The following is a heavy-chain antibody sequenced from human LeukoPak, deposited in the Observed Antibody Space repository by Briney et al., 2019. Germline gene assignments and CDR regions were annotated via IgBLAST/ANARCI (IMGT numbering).Heavy chain of an antibody. D-gene: IGHD4-17*01. V-gene: IGHV4-4*02. J-gene: IGHJ4*02. CDR2: IYHTGST. Sequence: PSETLSLTCTVSGVSISSSNWWSWVRQPPGKGLEWIGEIYHTGSTNYSPSLKSRVTMSVDKSTNHFSLKLSSVTAADTAVYYCAKIVTTVTTTEGYWGQGTLVTVSS. CDR3: AKIVTTVTTTEGY. CDR1: GVSISSSNW.